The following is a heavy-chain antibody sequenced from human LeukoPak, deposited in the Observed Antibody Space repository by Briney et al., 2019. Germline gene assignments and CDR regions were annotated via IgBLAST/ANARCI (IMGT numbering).Heavy chain of an antibody. CDR2: ITKDGSDK. CDR1: GFMFSRYV. D-gene: IGHD6-25*01. V-gene: IGHV3-30*01. CDR3: ARQGGSLNYHYNYLDV. Sequence: GRSLRLSREASGFMFSRYVMHSVRQAPGKGLEWVALITKDGSDKYYVESVKGRFTVSRDTSKNTLFLQMNSLRGEDSGVYFCARQGGSLNYHYNYLDVWGNGTTVTVSS. J-gene: IGHJ6*03.